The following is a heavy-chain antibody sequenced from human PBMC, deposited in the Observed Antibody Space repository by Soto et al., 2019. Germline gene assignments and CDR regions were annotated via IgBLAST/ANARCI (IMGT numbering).Heavy chain of an antibody. V-gene: IGHV3-30-3*01. J-gene: IGHJ4*02. CDR2: ISYDGSNK. CDR3: ARSQFPSGWFDY. D-gene: IGHD6-19*01. CDR1: GFTFSSYA. Sequence: GGSLRLSCAASGFTFSSYAMHWVRQAPGKGLEWVAVISYDGSNKYYADSVKGRFTISRDNSKNTLYLQMNSLRAEDTAVYYCARSQFPSGWFDYWGQGTLVTFSS.